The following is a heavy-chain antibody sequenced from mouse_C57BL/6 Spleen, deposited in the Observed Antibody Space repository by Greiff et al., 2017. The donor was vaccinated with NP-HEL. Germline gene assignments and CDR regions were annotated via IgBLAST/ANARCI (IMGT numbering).Heavy chain of an antibody. V-gene: IGHV1-64*01. D-gene: IGHD3-2*02. CDR1: GYTFTSYW. CDR3: EASSGYGYYFDY. J-gene: IGHJ2*01. CDR2: IHPNSGST. Sequence: QVQLQQPGAELVKPGASVKLSCKASGYTFTSYWMHWVKQRPGQGLEWIGMIHPNSGSTNYNEKFKSKATLTVDKSSSTAYMHLSSLTSKDSAVYYCEASSGYGYYFDYWGQGTTLTGSS.